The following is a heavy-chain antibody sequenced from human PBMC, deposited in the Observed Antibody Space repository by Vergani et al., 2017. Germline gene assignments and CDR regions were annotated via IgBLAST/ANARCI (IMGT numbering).Heavy chain of an antibody. Sequence: QVQLVESGGGLVKPGGSLRLSCAASGFSFSDLYMTWIRQAPGKGLEWVSYISNSGNTIEYADSVKGRFSISRDNAKSSLFLQMDSLRAEDTAVYYCARDHRDYNNYPGTFDIWGQGSMVTVSS. CDR2: ISNSGNTI. J-gene: IGHJ3*02. D-gene: IGHD5-24*01. CDR3: ARDHRDYNNYPGTFDI. V-gene: IGHV3-11*01. CDR1: GFSFSDLY.